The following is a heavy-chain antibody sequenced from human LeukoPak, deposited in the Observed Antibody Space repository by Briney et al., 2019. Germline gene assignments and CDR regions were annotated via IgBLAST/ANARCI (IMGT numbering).Heavy chain of an antibody. CDR1: GYTFTSYG. J-gene: IGHJ4*02. CDR3: ARSGATKFSSTSFDY. D-gene: IGHD2-2*01. Sequence: GASVKVSCKASGYTFTSYGISWVRQAPGQGLEWMGWISAYNGNTNYAQKLQGRVTMTTDTSTSTAYMELRSLRSDDTAVYYCARSGATKFSSTSFDYWGQGTLATVSS. CDR2: ISAYNGNT. V-gene: IGHV1-18*01.